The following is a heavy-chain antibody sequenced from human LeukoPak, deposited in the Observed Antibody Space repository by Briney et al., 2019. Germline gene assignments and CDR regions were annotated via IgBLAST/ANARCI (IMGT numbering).Heavy chain of an antibody. V-gene: IGHV5-51*01. J-gene: IGHJ6*03. CDR1: GYTFSSYW. Sequence: GESLRISCKGSGYTFSSYWIGWVRQMPGKGLEWMGIIYPGDSDTRYSPSLQGQVTISVDTSIGTAYLQWSSLKASDSAIYYCARKEYMDVWGEGTTVTVSS. CDR2: IYPGDSDT. CDR3: ARKEYMDV.